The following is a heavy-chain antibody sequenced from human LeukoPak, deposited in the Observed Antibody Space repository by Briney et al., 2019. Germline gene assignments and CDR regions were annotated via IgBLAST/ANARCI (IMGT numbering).Heavy chain of an antibody. Sequence: SETLSLTCTVSGGSISSYYWSWIRQPPGKGLEWIGYIYYSGSTNYNPSLKNRVTISVDTSKNQFSLKLSSVTAADTAVYYCARGGYSYGYDYYYGMDVWGQGTTVTVSS. CDR1: GGSISSYY. J-gene: IGHJ6*02. V-gene: IGHV4-59*08. CDR3: ARGGYSYGYDYYYGMDV. CDR2: IYYSGST. D-gene: IGHD5-18*01.